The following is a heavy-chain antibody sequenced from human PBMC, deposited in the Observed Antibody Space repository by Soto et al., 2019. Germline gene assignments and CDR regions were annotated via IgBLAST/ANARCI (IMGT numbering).Heavy chain of an antibody. J-gene: IGHJ3*02. CDR1: GGSISSSSYY. D-gene: IGHD3-3*01. V-gene: IGHV4-39*01. CDR2: IYYSGST. CDR3: ARQELRFLEWLPDAFDI. Sequence: SETLSLTCTVSGGSISSSSYYWGWIRQPPGKGLEWIGSIYYSGSTYYNPSLKSRVTISVDTSKNQFSLKLSSVTAADTAVYYCARQELRFLEWLPDAFDIWGQGTMVTVSS.